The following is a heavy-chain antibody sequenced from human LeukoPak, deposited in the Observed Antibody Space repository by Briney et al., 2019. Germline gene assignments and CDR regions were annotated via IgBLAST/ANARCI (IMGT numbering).Heavy chain of an antibody. V-gene: IGHV4-34*01. Sequence: SETLSLTCAVYGVSFSGSYWSWIRQPPGKGLEWLGEINHSGSTNFNPSLKSRVTISVDTSKNQFSLRLSSVTAADTAVYYCARGGDKGDIVVVTATPYYFDYWGQGTLVTVSS. CDR2: INHSGST. D-gene: IGHD2-21*02. J-gene: IGHJ4*02. CDR3: ARGGDKGDIVVVTATPYYFDY. CDR1: GVSFSGSY.